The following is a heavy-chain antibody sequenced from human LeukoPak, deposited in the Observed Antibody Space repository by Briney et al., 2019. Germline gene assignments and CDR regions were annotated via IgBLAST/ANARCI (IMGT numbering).Heavy chain of an antibody. CDR3: AREPSYYDFWSRYFDY. CDR1: GGTFSSYA. CDR2: IIPILGIA. J-gene: IGHJ4*02. D-gene: IGHD3-3*01. Sequence: SVKVSCKASGGTFSSYAISWVRQAPGQGLEWMGRIIPILGIANYAQKFQGRVTITADKSTSTAYMELSSLRSDDTAVYYCAREPSYYDFWSRYFDYWGQGTLVTVSS. V-gene: IGHV1-69*04.